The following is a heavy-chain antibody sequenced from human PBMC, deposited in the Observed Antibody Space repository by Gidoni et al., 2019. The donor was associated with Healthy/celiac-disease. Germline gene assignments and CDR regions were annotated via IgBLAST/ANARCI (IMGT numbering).Heavy chain of an antibody. CDR3: ARLPLRNDYPFFDY. V-gene: IGHV4-39*01. D-gene: IGHD4-17*01. Sequence: STYYNPSLKSRVTISVDTSKNQFSLKLSSVTAADTAVYYCARLPLRNDYPFFDYWGQGTLVTVSS. CDR2: ST. J-gene: IGHJ4*02.